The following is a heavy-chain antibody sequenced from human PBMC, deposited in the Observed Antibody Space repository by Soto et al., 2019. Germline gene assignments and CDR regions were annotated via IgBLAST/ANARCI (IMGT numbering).Heavy chain of an antibody. CDR1: GYSIISGYY. CDR2: IYHGGST. Sequence: XGTLSITCAEPGYSIISGYYWCCLRQPPGKGLEWIGSIYHGGSTYYNPSLNSRVTLSIDMTNNHVSLILNSVTAADTAVYYCARVGPWVPYYYDSSPYTFENWFDPWGQGTLVTVSS. CDR3: ARVGPWVPYYYDSSPYTFENWFDP. D-gene: IGHD3-22*01. V-gene: IGHV4-38-2*01. J-gene: IGHJ5*02.